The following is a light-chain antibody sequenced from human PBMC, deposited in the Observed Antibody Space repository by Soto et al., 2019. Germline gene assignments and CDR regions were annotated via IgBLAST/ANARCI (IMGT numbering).Light chain of an antibody. V-gene: IGLV4-69*01. Sequence: QLVLTQSPSASASLGASVKLTCTLSSGHSRNAIAWHQQLPQKGPRYLMKINNDGSHTKGAGIPDRFSGSSSGAERYLIISRLQSDDEADYYCQTWETGTVIFGGGTKVTVL. CDR2: INNDGSH. CDR1: SGHSRNA. J-gene: IGLJ2*01. CDR3: QTWETGTVI.